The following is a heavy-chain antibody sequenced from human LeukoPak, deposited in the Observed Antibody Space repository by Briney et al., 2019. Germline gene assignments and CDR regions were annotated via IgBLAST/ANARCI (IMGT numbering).Heavy chain of an antibody. V-gene: IGHV3-48*03. CDR3: ARTVAGLPLDAFDI. CDR1: GFTFSSYE. D-gene: IGHD6-19*01. J-gene: IGHJ3*02. CDR2: ISISGSTI. Sequence: PGGSLRLSCAASGFTFSSYEMKWVRQAPGKGLEWVSFISISGSTIYYADSVKGRFTISRDNAKNSLYLQMNSLRAEDTAVYYCARTVAGLPLDAFDIWGQGTMVTVSS.